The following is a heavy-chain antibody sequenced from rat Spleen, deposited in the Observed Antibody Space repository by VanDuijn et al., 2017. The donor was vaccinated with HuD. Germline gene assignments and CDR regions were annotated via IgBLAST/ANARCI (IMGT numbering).Heavy chain of an antibody. D-gene: IGHD5-1*01. CDR1: GFTFNNYV. CDR2: ISNAGDT. CDR3: ARHSGTARGVMDA. V-gene: IGHV5-29*01. Sequence: EVQLVESGGGLVQPGRSLKLSCAASGFTFNNYVMAWVRQVPTKGLEWVATISNAGDTYYPDSVKGRFTISRDNARSTQYLQMDSLRSEDTATYYCARHSGTARGVMDAWGQGTSVTVSS. J-gene: IGHJ4*01.